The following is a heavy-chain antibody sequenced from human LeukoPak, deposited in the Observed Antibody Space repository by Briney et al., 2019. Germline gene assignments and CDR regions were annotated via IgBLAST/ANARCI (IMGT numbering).Heavy chain of an antibody. J-gene: IGHJ3*02. D-gene: IGHD3-22*01. V-gene: IGHV3-21*01. CDR3: ARDLFMIVVVNDAFDI. Sequence: KTGGSLRLSCAASGFTFSSYSMNWVRQAPGKGLEWVSSISSSSSYIYYADSVKGRFTISRDNAKNSLYLQMNSLRAEDTAVYYCARDLFMIVVVNDAFDIWGQGTMVTVSS. CDR1: GFTFSSYS. CDR2: ISSSSSYI.